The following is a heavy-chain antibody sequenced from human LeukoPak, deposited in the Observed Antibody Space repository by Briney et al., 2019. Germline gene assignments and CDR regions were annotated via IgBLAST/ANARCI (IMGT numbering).Heavy chain of an antibody. CDR3: EAGTGYFDSFDY. D-gene: IGHD3-9*01. CDR1: VGSISSYY. Sequence: SETLSLTCTVSVGSISSYYGSWIPQPPGKGREWVCYIYYSGSTNYNPSLKSRVTISVHTSKNQFSLKLSSVTAADRAVYYCEAGTGYFDSFDYWGQGTLVTVSS. V-gene: IGHV4-59*03. CDR2: IYYSGST. J-gene: IGHJ4*02.